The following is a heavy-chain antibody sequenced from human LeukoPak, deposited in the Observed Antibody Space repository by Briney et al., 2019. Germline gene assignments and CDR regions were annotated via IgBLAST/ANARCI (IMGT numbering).Heavy chain of an antibody. J-gene: IGHJ4*02. CDR1: GDSIKSVDYY. CDR2: IYASGST. V-gene: IGHV4-61*02. CDR3: ARTFYSNYNGPSV. Sequence: SQPLSLTCTVPGDSIKSVDYYWSWIRQPAGKGLEWIGRIYASGSTNYNPSLKSRVTISVDASKNQFSLRLNSVTAADTAVYYCARTFYSNYNGPSVWGQGTLVTVSS. D-gene: IGHD2-8*01.